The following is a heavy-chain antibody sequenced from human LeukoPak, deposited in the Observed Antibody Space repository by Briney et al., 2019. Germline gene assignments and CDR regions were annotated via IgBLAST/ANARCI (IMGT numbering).Heavy chain of an antibody. CDR1: GVTFSTYG. Sequence: GSLRLSCVVSGVTFSTYGMTWVRQAPGKGLEWVSTISRSSTSIYYADSVKGRFTISRDDAKNSLSLQMNSLTAEDTAVYYCATDGAAWSRSYWGQGTLVTVSS. CDR3: ATDGAAWSRSY. V-gene: IGHV3-21*01. J-gene: IGHJ4*02. D-gene: IGHD2-8*02. CDR2: ISRSSTSI.